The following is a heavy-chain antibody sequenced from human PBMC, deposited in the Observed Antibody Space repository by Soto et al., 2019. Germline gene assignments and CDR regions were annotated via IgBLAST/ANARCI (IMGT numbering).Heavy chain of an antibody. CDR1: GGSISSGDYY. CDR2: IYYSGST. D-gene: IGHD3-16*01. V-gene: IGHV4-30-4*01. CDR3: ARLGRGSSPGVGAFDI. J-gene: IGHJ3*02. Sequence: QVQLQESGPGLVKPSQTLSLTCTVSGGSISSGDYYWGWIRQPPGKGLEWIVYIYYSGSTYYNPSLKSRVTISVDTSKNLFSLKLISVTAADKSVYYCARLGRGSSPGVGAFDIWGQGTMVTVSS.